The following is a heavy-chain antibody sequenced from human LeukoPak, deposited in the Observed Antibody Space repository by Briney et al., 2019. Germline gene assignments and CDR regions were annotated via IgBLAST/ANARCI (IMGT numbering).Heavy chain of an antibody. CDR3: ARDSMSGYSDFDF. CDR1: GFTFSSYA. Sequence: GSLRLSCAASGFTFSSYAMSWVRQAPGKGLEWVSAISGSGGSTYYADSVKGRFTVSRDNAKNTLYLQIHSLRAEDTAVYYCARDSMSGYSDFDFWGQGSLVTVSS. CDR2: ISGSGGST. V-gene: IGHV3-23*01. J-gene: IGHJ4*02. D-gene: IGHD3-9*01.